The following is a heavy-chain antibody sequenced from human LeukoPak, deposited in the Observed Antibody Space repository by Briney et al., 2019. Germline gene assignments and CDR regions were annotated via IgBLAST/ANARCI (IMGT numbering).Heavy chain of an antibody. CDR2: MSCSAGST. CDR1: GVTFSSCG. J-gene: IGHJ4*02. D-gene: IGHD6-13*01. Sequence: PSGSLTLSCAVSGVTFSSCGMSWVRQAPGKGLEWVSAMSCSAGSTYYADPVKRRFTISRDNSKKTLYLQMISLRSEATAVEYFAQDLWTWYGTQSYFDYSGQGTLVTVSS. CDR3: AQDLWTWYGTQSYFDY. V-gene: IGHV3-23*01.